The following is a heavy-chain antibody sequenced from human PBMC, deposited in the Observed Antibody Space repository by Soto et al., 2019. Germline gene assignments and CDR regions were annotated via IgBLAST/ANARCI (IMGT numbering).Heavy chain of an antibody. Sequence: QVQLVQSGAEVKKPGASVKVSCKASGYTFTSYAMHWVRQAPGQRLERMGWINAGNGNTKYSQKFQGRVTITRDTSASTAYMELSSLRSEDTAVYYCAVGYCSGGSCYPHDAFDILGQGTMVTVSS. J-gene: IGHJ3*02. CDR1: GYTFTSYA. CDR3: AVGYCSGGSCYPHDAFDI. V-gene: IGHV1-3*01. D-gene: IGHD2-15*01. CDR2: INAGNGNT.